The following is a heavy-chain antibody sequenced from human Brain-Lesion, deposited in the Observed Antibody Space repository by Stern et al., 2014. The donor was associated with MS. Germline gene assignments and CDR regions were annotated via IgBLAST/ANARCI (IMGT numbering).Heavy chain of an antibody. CDR3: ATGIGLWAFDY. CDR2: YDLEDGEI. V-gene: IGHV1-24*01. CDR1: GYTLTELS. D-gene: IGHD7-27*01. Sequence: VQLVQSGAEVKKPGASVKVSCKLSGYTLTELSMHWVRQAPGKGLEWMGGYDLEDGEIMYAQKFQGRVNMTEDTSTDTAYMKLSSLRSEDTAVYYCATGIGLWAFDYWGQGTLVTVSS. J-gene: IGHJ4*02.